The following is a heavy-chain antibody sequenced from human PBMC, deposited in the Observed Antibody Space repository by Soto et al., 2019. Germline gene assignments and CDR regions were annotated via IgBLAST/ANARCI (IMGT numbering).Heavy chain of an antibody. Sequence: QVQLQESGPGLLKPSETLSLTCTVSGGSTSSYYCAWIRRPPGRGLEWIGRFYTSGSTNYNPSLKSRVTMSVDTSKNQFSLKLSSVTAADTAVYYCARACSSNSCYDVFDYWGQGTLVTVSS. CDR3: ARACSSNSCYDVFDY. V-gene: IGHV4-4*07. CDR2: FYTSGST. D-gene: IGHD2-2*01. J-gene: IGHJ4*02. CDR1: GGSTSSYY.